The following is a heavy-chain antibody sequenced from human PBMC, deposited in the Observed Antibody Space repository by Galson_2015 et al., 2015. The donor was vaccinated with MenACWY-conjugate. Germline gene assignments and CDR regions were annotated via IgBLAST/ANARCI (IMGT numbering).Heavy chain of an antibody. D-gene: IGHD1-26*01. J-gene: IGHJ5*02. CDR3: ASGGTHPRRFLNWIDP. Sequence: TLSLTCTVSCGSIRNYYWSWIRQAPGKGLEWIGYMYHSESPHYNPSLRSRVIISVDTSSNQFSLKLTSVTAADTAVYYCASGGTHPRRFLNWIDPWGQGSLVTVSS. V-gene: IGHV4-59*01. CDR1: CGSIRNYY. CDR2: MYHSESP.